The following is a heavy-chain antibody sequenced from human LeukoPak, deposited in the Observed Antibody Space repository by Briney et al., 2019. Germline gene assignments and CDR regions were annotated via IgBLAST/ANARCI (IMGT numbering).Heavy chain of an antibody. D-gene: IGHD1/OR15-1a*01. Sequence: GAPVKVSCKAVGYTFTAHYIHWVRQAPGQGLEWMGWINSDNGVTSYAQKFQGRVTMTRDTSVSTAYLDLSRLRSDDTAVYYCARDASRTAFDIWGQGTMVTVSS. V-gene: IGHV1-2*02. J-gene: IGHJ3*02. CDR1: GYTFTAHY. CDR2: INSDNGVT. CDR3: ARDASRTAFDI.